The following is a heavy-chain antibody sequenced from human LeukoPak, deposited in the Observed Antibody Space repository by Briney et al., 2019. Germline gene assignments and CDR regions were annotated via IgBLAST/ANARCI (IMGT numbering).Heavy chain of an antibody. CDR2: ISGSGGST. CDR3: AKTVLRYFYAFDI. D-gene: IGHD3-9*01. Sequence: GGSLRLSCAASGFTFSSYAMSWVRQAPGKGLEWVSAISGSGGSTYYADSVKGRFTISRDNSKNMLYLQMNSLRAEDTAVYYCAKTVLRYFYAFDIWGQGTMVTVSS. V-gene: IGHV3-23*01. J-gene: IGHJ3*02. CDR1: GFTFSSYA.